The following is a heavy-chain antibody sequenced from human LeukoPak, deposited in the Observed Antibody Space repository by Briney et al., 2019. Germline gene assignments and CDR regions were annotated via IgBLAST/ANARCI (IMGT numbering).Heavy chain of an antibody. D-gene: IGHD3-10*01. CDR3: AKDRGAGAWVLYFDY. Sequence: SGRSLRLSCAASGFTFSSYGMHWVRQAPRKGLEWVAVISYHGTDQFYADSLKGRFTVSTDNSKNTLYLQMNSLRAEDSAVYFCAKDRGAGAWVLYFDYWGQGTLVTVSS. V-gene: IGHV3-30*18. J-gene: IGHJ4*02. CDR2: ISYHGTDQ. CDR1: GFTFSSYG.